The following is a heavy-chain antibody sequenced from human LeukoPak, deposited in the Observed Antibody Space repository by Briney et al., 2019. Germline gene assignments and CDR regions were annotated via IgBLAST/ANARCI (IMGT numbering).Heavy chain of an antibody. D-gene: IGHD1-1*01. J-gene: IGHJ3*02. V-gene: IGHV3-66*01. Sequence: PGGSLRLSCAASGFTVSSNYMSWVRQAPGKGLEWVSVIYSGGSTYYADSVKGRFTISRDNSKNTLYLQMNSLRAEDTAVYYCARTFRPDWNDRIIDAFDIWGQGTMVTVSS. CDR3: ARTFRPDWNDRIIDAFDI. CDR2: IYSGGST. CDR1: GFTVSSNY.